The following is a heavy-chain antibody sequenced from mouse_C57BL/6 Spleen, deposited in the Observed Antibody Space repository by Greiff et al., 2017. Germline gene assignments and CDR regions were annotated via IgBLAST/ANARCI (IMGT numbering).Heavy chain of an antibody. CDR3: ARGGYDYDVRGAWFAY. J-gene: IGHJ3*01. D-gene: IGHD2-4*01. CDR2: INPNNGGT. Sequence: VQLQQSGPELVKPGASVKIPCTASGYTFTDYNMAWVKQSHGTSLEWIGEINPNNGGTIYNQKFKGKDTLTVDKSSSTAYMELRSLTSEDTAVYYCARGGYDYDVRGAWFAYWGQGTLVTVSA. V-gene: IGHV1-18*01. CDR1: GYTFTDYN.